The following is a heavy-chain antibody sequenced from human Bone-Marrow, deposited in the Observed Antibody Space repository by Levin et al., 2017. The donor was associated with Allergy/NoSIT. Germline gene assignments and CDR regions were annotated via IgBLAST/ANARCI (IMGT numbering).Heavy chain of an antibody. J-gene: IGHJ4*02. CDR2: IKSITDGGTT. CDR1: GFSFSNAW. D-gene: IGHD3-3*01. CDR3: TAPGHYDGWSGTW. Sequence: PGGSLRLSCAASGFSFSNAWMTWVRQAPGKGLEWVGRIKSITDGGTTEYAAPVKGRFTISRDDSKNTLYLQMSSLKTEDTAVYYCTAPGHYDGWSGTWWGQGTLVTVSS. V-gene: IGHV3-15*01.